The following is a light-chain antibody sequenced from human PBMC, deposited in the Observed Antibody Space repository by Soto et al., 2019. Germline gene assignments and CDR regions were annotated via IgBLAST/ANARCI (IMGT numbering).Light chain of an antibody. CDR1: SSDVGAYNY. CDR3: TSFTGSKTWV. Sequence: QSVLTQAASVSASPGQSITISCTGTSSDVGAYNYVSWFQQHPGKAPKLIIYEVTNRPSGVSNRFFSSKSGNTASLTVSGLQAEDEADYYCTSFTGSKTWVFGGGTQLTVL. CDR2: EVT. V-gene: IGLV2-14*01. J-gene: IGLJ3*02.